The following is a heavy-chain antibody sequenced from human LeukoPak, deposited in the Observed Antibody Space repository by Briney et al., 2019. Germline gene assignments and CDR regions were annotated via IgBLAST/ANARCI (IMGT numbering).Heavy chain of an antibody. J-gene: IGHJ4*02. CDR1: GFTFSSYE. D-gene: IGHD4-17*01. CDR2: ISSSGSTI. V-gene: IGHV3-48*03. CDR3: ARDYGDRLCDY. Sequence: GGSLRLSCAASGFTFSSYEMNWVRQAPGKGLEWVSYISSSGSTIYYADSVKGRFTISRDNAKNSLYLQMNSLRAEDTAVYYCARDYGDRLCDYWGQGTLVIVSS.